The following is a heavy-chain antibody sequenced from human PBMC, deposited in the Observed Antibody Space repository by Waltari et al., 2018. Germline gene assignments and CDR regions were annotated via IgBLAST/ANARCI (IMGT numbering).Heavy chain of an antibody. CDR1: GYDFNDYF. Sequence: QVQLVQSGAEVKEPGVSVKVSCKASGYDFNDYFMPWIRQAPGIGLEWMGWINPKSGGTTYAQKFQGRVTMTRDTSITTAYMEVSRLRSDDTAVYYCARGYEYGWFDPWGQGTLVTVSS. J-gene: IGHJ5*02. CDR3: ARGYEYGWFDP. D-gene: IGHD6-6*01. CDR2: INPKSGGT. V-gene: IGHV1-2*02.